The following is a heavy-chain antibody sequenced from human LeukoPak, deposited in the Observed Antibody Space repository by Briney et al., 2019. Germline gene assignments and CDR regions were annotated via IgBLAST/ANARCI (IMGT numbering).Heavy chain of an antibody. CDR3: ARETGGIAAAGKRDDAFDI. V-gene: IGHV1-2*02. J-gene: IGHJ3*02. CDR2: INPNSGGT. CDR1: GYTFTGYY. Sequence: ASVKVSCKASGYTFTGYYMHWVRQAPGQGLEWMGWINPNSGGTNYAQKFQGRVTMTRDTSISTAYMELSRLRSDDTAVYYCARETGGIAAAGKRDDAFDIWGQGTMVTVSS. D-gene: IGHD6-13*01.